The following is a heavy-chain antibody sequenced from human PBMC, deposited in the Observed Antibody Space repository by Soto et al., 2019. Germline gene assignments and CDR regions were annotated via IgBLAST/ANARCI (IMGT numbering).Heavy chain of an antibody. D-gene: IGHD3-16*02. V-gene: IGHV3-7*05. J-gene: IGHJ4*02. Sequence: GGSLRFSCAASGFSFSSYWMSWVRQAPGKGLEWVANIKLDGSEKYYVDSVKGRLTISRDNAKNSLYLQMNSLRAEDTAVYYCARSPFYDYVWGTYRYYEYYFDYWGQGTLVTVSS. CDR2: IKLDGSEK. CDR1: GFSFSSYW. CDR3: ARSPFYDYVWGTYRYYEYYFDY.